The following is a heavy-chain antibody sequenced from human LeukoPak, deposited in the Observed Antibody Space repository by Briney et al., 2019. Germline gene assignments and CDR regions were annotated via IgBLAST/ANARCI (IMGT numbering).Heavy chain of an antibody. V-gene: IGHV3-23*01. CDR3: AKDRGSDSSGWSTYYFDY. CDR2: ISGSGGST. Sequence: PGGSLRLSCAASGFTFSSYAMSWVRQAPGKGLEWVSAISGSGGSTYYADSVKGRFTISRDNSKNTLYLQMNSLRAEDTAVYYCAKDRGSDSSGWSTYYFDYWGQGTLVTVSS. J-gene: IGHJ4*02. CDR1: GFTFSSYA. D-gene: IGHD6-19*01.